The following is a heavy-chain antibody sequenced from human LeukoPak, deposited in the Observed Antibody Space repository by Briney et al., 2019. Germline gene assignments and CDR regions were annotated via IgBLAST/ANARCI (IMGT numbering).Heavy chain of an antibody. CDR3: ARSLRVSGDFDY. J-gene: IGHJ4*02. CDR1: TGAFNNYA. Sequence: AAVTVSFTFSTGAFNNYAVNWVRQAPGQGLGWMGAIIPIFETTNYAPKFQGRITITADGSTGTAYMDLSSLRSEDTAIYYCARSLRVSGDFDYWGQGTQVIAS. CDR2: IIPIFETT. D-gene: IGHD2-8*01. V-gene: IGHV1-69*01.